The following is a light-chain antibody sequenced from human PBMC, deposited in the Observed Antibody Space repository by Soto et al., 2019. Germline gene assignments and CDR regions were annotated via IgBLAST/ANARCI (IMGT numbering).Light chain of an antibody. J-gene: IGKJ2*01. CDR1: QSVSTY. Sequence: EVVLTQSPATLSLSPGERATLSCRASQSVSTYLAWYQQKPGQAPRLLIYDTSNRATGIPARFSGSGSGTDFTLTISSLEPEDFAVYYCQQRSNWPPVYPFGQGTKLAIK. V-gene: IGKV3-11*01. CDR2: DTS. CDR3: QQRSNWPPVYP.